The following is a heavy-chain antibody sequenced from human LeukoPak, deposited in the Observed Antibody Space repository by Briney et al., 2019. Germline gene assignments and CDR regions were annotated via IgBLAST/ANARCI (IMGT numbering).Heavy chain of an antibody. CDR2: IYSGGST. CDR1: GFTVSSNY. V-gene: IGHV3-53*01. CDR3: ARSLPYSSGFDY. Sequence: PGGSLGLSCAASGFTVSSNYMSWVRQAPGKGLEWVSVIYSGGSTYYADSVKGRFTISRDNSKNTLYLQMNSLRAEDTAVYYCARSLPYSSGFDYWGQGTLVTVSS. D-gene: IGHD6-19*01. J-gene: IGHJ4*02.